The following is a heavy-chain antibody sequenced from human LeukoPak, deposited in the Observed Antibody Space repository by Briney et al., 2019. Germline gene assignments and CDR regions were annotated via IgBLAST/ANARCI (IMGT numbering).Heavy chain of an antibody. CDR1: GYTFTGYY. Sequence: ASVKVSCKASGYTFTGYYMHWVRQAPGQGLEGMGWINPNSGGTNYAQKFQGRVTMTRDTSISTAYMELSRLRSDDTAVYYCARARCSGGSCYPNWFDPWGQGTLVTVSS. J-gene: IGHJ5*02. CDR3: ARARCSGGSCYPNWFDP. D-gene: IGHD2-15*01. CDR2: INPNSGGT. V-gene: IGHV1-2*02.